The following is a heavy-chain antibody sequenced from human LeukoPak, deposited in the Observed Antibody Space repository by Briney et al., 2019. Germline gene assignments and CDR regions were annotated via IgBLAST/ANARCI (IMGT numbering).Heavy chain of an antibody. D-gene: IGHD2-15*01. J-gene: IGHJ4*02. V-gene: IGHV3-21*01. CDR2: ITSTSSDL. Sequence: GGSLRLSCAAAGFSFRSYSMNWVPQAPGKGLEWVSFITSTSSDLFYADSVKGRFTVSRDNARNSLYLQMNNLRAEDTAVYYCASAAGHYFDYWGQGSLVTVSS. CDR1: GFSFRSYS. CDR3: ASAAGHYFDY.